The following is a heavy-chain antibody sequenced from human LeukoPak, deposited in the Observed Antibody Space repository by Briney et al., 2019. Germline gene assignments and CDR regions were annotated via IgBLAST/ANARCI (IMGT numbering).Heavy chain of an antibody. J-gene: IGHJ4*02. CDR2: INNDGSST. CDR3: AKALRGYSYGYVDY. Sequence: GGSLRLSCAASPFTFSGYWLDWVRQAPGKGLVWVARINNDGSSTTYADSVKGRFTISRDNSKNTLYLQMNSLRAEDTAVYYCAKALRGYSYGYVDYWGQRTLVTVSS. CDR1: PFTFSGYW. D-gene: IGHD5-18*01. V-gene: IGHV3-74*01.